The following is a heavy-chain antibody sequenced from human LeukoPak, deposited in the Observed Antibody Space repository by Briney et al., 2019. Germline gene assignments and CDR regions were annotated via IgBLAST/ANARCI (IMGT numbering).Heavy chain of an antibody. V-gene: IGHV3-7*03. CDR1: GFTFSSYW. J-gene: IGHJ4*02. CDR2: IKQDGSEK. CDR3: AKAIAGVPAAFYFDY. Sequence: SGGSLRLSCAASGFTFSSYWMSWVRQAPGKGLEWVANIKQDGSEKYYVDSVKGRFTISRDNSKNTLYLQMNSLRAEDTAVYYCAKAIAGVPAAFYFDYWGQGTLVTVSS. D-gene: IGHD2-2*01.